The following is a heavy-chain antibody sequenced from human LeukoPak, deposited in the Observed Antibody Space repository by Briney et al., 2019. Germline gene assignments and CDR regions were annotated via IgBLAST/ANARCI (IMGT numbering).Heavy chain of an antibody. D-gene: IGHD1-26*01. CDR3: ARDLNILGSYYLDY. J-gene: IGHJ4*02. V-gene: IGHV1-2*02. CDR2: INPNSGGT. Sequence: ASVKVSCKASGYTFTGYYMHWVRQAPGQGLKWMGWINPNSGGTNYAQKFQGRVTMTRDTSISTAYMELSRLRSDDTAVYYCARDLNILGSYYLDYWGQGTLVTASS. CDR1: GYTFTGYY.